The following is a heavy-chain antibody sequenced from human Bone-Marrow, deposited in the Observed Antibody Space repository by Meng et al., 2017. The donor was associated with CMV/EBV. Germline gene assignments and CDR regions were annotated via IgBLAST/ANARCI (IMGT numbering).Heavy chain of an antibody. CDR2: ISYDGSNK. V-gene: IGHV3-30*04. CDR1: GFTFSSYA. Sequence: GESLKISCAASGFTFSSYAMHWVRQAPGKGLEWVAVISYDGSNKYYADSVKGRFTISRDNSKNTLYLQMNSLRAEDTAVDYCARDPGPLMVRGVFDYWGQGTLVTVSS. CDR3: ARDPGPLMVRGVFDY. J-gene: IGHJ4*02. D-gene: IGHD3-10*01.